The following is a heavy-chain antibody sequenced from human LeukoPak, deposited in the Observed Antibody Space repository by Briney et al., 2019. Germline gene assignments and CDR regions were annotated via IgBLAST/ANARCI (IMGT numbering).Heavy chain of an antibody. CDR1: GYTFTGYY. J-gene: IGHJ6*03. CDR3: ARDPSIAANIEYYYYYYYMDV. Sequence: ASVKVSCKASGYTFTGYYMHWVRQAPGQGLEWMGWINPNSGGTNYAQKFQGRVTVTRDTSISTAYMELSRLRSDDTAVYYCARDPSIAANIEYYYYYYYMDVWGKGTTVTVSS. CDR2: INPNSGGT. D-gene: IGHD6-6*01. V-gene: IGHV1-2*02.